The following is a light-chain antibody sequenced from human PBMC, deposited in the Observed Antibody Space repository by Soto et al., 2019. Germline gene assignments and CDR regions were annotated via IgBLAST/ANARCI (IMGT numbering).Light chain of an antibody. CDR3: QQRSSWPPIT. CDR2: DAS. CDR1: QSVSSY. V-gene: IGKV3-11*01. Sequence: EIVLTESPSTLSVSPGERATLSCRASQSVSSYLAWYQQKPGQAPRLLVYDASNRATDVPPRFSGSGSGTDFTLTISSLEPEDFAVYYCQQRSSWPPITFGQGTRLEI. J-gene: IGKJ5*01.